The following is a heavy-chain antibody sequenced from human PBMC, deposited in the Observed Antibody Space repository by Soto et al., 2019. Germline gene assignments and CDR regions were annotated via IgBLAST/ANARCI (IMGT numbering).Heavy chain of an antibody. CDR3: AKDHRTTVTTPFYYYYAMDV. J-gene: IGHJ6*02. Sequence: GGSLRLSCAASGFTFSTYAMSWVRQAPGKGLEWVSGISGSGGSTYYADSVKGRFTISRDNSKNTLYLQMNSLRAEDTAVYYCAKDHRTTVTTPFYYYYAMDVWGQGTTVTVSS. V-gene: IGHV3-23*01. CDR1: GFTFSTYA. D-gene: IGHD4-17*01. CDR2: ISGSGGST.